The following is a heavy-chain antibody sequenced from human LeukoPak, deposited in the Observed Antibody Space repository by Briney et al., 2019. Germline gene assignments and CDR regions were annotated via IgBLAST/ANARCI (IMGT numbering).Heavy chain of an antibody. CDR3: AREGSSGSYYFYGMDV. Sequence: SSVKVSCKASGGTFSDYPVSLLRQAPGQGLEWMGGVIPVLATASYAQKFQGRVTMTRDTSTSTVYMELSSLRSEDTAVDYCAREGSSGSYYFYGMDVWGQGTTVTVSS. J-gene: IGHJ6*02. D-gene: IGHD6-13*01. V-gene: IGHV1-69*10. CDR2: VIPVLATA. CDR1: GGTFSDYP.